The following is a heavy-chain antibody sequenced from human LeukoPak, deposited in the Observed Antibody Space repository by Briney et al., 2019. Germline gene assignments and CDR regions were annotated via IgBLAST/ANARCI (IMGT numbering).Heavy chain of an antibody. CDR2: IYSSGST. V-gene: IGHV4-4*07. CDR3: ARVSSSWYYFDN. J-gene: IGHJ4*02. Sequence: SETLSLTCTVSGGSISSYYWSWIRRPAGKGLEWIGRIYSSGSTYYNPSPTSRVTMSVDTSKNQFSLKLSSVTAADTAVYYCARVSSSWYYFDNWGQGTLVTVSS. CDR1: GGSISSYY. D-gene: IGHD6-13*01.